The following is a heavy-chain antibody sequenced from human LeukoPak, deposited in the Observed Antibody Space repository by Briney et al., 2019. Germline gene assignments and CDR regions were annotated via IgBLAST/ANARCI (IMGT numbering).Heavy chain of an antibody. V-gene: IGHV1-69*13. CDR2: IIPIFGTA. Sequence: ASVKVSCKASGGTFSSYAISWVRQAPGQGLERMGGIIPIFGTANYAQKFQGRVTITADESTSTAYMELSSLRSEDTAVYYCARSGYYGSGSYPGAQNDYWGQGTLVTVSS. D-gene: IGHD3-10*01. CDR3: ARSGYYGSGSYPGAQNDY. J-gene: IGHJ4*02. CDR1: GGTFSSYA.